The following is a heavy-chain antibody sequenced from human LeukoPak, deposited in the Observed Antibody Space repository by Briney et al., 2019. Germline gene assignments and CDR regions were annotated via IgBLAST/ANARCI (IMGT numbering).Heavy chain of an antibody. Sequence: PGRSLRLSCAASGFSFSSYAMHWVRQAPGKGLEWVAVISYDGSNKYYADSVKGRFTISGDNSKNTLYLQMNSLRVEDTAVYYCARDRAVTQVWVEFDSWGQGTQVTVSS. CDR2: ISYDGSNK. J-gene: IGHJ4*02. V-gene: IGHV3-30*01. CDR3: ARDRAVTQVWVEFDS. D-gene: IGHD3-16*01. CDR1: GFSFSSYA.